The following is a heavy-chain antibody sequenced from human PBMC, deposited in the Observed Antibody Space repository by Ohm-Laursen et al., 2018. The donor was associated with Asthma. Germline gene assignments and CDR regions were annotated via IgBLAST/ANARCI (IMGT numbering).Heavy chain of an antibody. V-gene: IGHV3-7*02. CDR3: ARGTYSGSWYYFFDY. CDR2: IYPDGGEK. Sequence: GSLRLSCAASGLPFSNFWMSWVRQAPGKGLEWVANIYPDGGEKYYVDSVDGRFTISRDNAKNSLFLQMNTLRAEDSAVYYCARGTYSGSWYYFFDYWGQGALLTVSS. J-gene: IGHJ4*02. D-gene: IGHD6-13*01. CDR1: GLPFSNFW.